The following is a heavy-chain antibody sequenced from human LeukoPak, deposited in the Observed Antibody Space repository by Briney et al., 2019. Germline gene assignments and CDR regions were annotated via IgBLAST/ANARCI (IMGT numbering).Heavy chain of an antibody. CDR1: GFTFSSYY. J-gene: IGHJ3*02. V-gene: IGHV3-20*04. Sequence: GGSLRLSCAASGFTFSSYYMNWVRQAPGKGLEWVSGINWNGGSTGYADSVKGRFTISRDNAKNSLYLQMNSLRAEDTALYYCARVDSSGYYSDAFDIWGQGTMVTVSS. CDR2: INWNGGST. D-gene: IGHD3-22*01. CDR3: ARVDSSGYYSDAFDI.